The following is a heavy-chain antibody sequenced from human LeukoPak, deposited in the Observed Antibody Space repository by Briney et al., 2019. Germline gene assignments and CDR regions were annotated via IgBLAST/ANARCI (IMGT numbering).Heavy chain of an antibody. CDR3: ATPGESGYAR. D-gene: IGHD5-12*01. CDR2: IYYSGST. CDR1: GGSISSSSYY. J-gene: IGHJ4*02. V-gene: IGHV4-39*01. Sequence: PSETLSLTCTVSGGSISSSSYYWGWIRQPPGKGLEWMGSIYYSGSTYYNPSLKSRVTISVATSKNQFPLKLTSVTAADTAVYYCATPGESGYARWAQGTLVTVSS.